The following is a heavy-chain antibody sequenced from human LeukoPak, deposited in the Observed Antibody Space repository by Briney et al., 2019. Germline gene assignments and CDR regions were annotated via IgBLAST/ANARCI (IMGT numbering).Heavy chain of an antibody. CDR3: ATSPGYGSGSH. V-gene: IGHV1-24*01. J-gene: IGHJ4*02. CDR1: GYTFTSYG. Sequence: GASVKVSCKASGYTFTSYGISWVRQAPGKGLEWMGGFDPEDGETIYAQKFQGRVTMTEDTSTDTAYMELSSLRSEDTAVYYCATSPGYGSGSHWGQGTLVTVSS. CDR2: FDPEDGET. D-gene: IGHD3-10*01.